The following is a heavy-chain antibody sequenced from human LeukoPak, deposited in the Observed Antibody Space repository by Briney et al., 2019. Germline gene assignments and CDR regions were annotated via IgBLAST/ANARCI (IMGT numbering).Heavy chain of an antibody. Sequence: PGGSLRLSCAASGFTFSSYDMHWVRQVPGKGLEWVSAIGYTGDTYYPDSVKGRFTISRENAKNYLYLQMNSLRAGDTAVYYCARVFSGTYQDYWGQGTLVTVSS. V-gene: IGHV3-13*01. J-gene: IGHJ4*02. CDR2: IGYTGDT. D-gene: IGHD3-10*01. CDR3: ARVFSGTYQDY. CDR1: GFTFSSYD.